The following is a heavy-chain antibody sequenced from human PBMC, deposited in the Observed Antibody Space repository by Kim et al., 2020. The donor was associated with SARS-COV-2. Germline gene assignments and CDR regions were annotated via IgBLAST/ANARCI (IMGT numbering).Heavy chain of an antibody. J-gene: IGHJ6*02. V-gene: IGHV3-21*06. D-gene: IGHD6-6*01. CDR2: ISRSGSHI. Sequence: GGSLRLSCAASGLTFSSCDMNWVRQAPGKGLEWISYISRSGSHIYYADPAKVRFTISRDNAQNSLYLQIDSLRADDTAIYFCAKDDGEAARWSGMDVWGQGTTITVSS. CDR1: GLTFSSCD. CDR3: AKDDGEAARWSGMDV.